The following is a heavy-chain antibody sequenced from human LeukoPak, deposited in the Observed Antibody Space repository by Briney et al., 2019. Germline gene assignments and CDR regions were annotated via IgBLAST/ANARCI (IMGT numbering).Heavy chain of an antibody. D-gene: IGHD3-10*01. CDR1: GFTFDDYG. Sequence: PGGSLRLSCADSGFTFDDYGMRWVRQAPGKGLEWVSGINWNGGRRSYTDSVKGRFTISRDNAKTSLYLQMNSLRTEDTALYYCASHYHGSGSYYNKGLDYWGQGTLVTVSS. CDR3: ASHYHGSGSYYNKGLDY. CDR2: INWNGGRR. V-gene: IGHV3-20*04. J-gene: IGHJ4*02.